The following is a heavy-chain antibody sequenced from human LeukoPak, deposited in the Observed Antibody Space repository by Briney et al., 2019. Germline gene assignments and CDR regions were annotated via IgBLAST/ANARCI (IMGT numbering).Heavy chain of an antibody. CDR3: ARDGRPAARDI. V-gene: IGHV3-74*01. CDR2: INGDGSST. CDR1: GFIFSQFW. Sequence: GGSLRLSCAGYGFIFSQFWMQWVRQVPGKGLVWVSRINGDGSSTNYADSVKGRFTISRDNAKNTLYLQMNSLRAEDTAVYYCARDGRPAARDICGQGTMVTVSS. J-gene: IGHJ3*02. D-gene: IGHD6-6*01.